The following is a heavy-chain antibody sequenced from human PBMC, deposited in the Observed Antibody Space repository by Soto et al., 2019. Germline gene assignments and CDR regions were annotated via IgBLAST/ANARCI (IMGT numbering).Heavy chain of an antibody. CDR2: IYYSGST. CDR3: ARHWVAYSSPYYFDY. CDR1: GGSISSSSYY. J-gene: IGHJ4*02. D-gene: IGHD6-13*01. V-gene: IGHV4-39*01. Sequence: GSLRLSCTVSGGSISSSSYYWGWIRQPPGKGLEWIGSIYYSGSTYYNPSLKSRVTISVDTSKNQFSLKLSSVTAADTAVYYCARHWVAYSSPYYFDYWGQGTLVTVSS.